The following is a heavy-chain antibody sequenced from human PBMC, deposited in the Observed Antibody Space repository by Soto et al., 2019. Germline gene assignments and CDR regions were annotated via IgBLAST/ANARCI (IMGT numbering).Heavy chain of an antibody. CDR1: VGSISSGGYS. Sequence: QLQLQESGSGLVKPSQTLSLTCAVSVGSISSGGYSWSWIRQPPGKGLEWIGYIYHSGVTYYNPSLKSRVTISVDRSKNQFSLKLSSVPAADTAVYYCARVDYGDLGDAFDIWGQGTMVTVSS. CDR3: ARVDYGDLGDAFDI. D-gene: IGHD4-17*01. J-gene: IGHJ3*02. V-gene: IGHV4-30-2*01. CDR2: IYHSGVT.